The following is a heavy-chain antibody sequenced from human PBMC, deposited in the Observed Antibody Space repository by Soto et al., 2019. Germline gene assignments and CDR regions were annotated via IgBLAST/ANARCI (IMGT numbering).Heavy chain of an antibody. Sequence: QITLKESGPTLVKSTQTLTVTCTFSGFSLTYSGVGVGWIRQPPGKALEWLRVIYGDDDKTYSPSLENRLNIPKDTSKNQVVLKMTNLGPVDTGTYFCAHRQGVCTGGRCHFGAFGVWGQGTMVTVTS. D-gene: IGHD2-8*02. J-gene: IGHJ3*01. V-gene: IGHV2-5*02. CDR2: IYGDDDK. CDR1: GFSLTYSGVG. CDR3: AHRQGVCTGGRCHFGAFGV.